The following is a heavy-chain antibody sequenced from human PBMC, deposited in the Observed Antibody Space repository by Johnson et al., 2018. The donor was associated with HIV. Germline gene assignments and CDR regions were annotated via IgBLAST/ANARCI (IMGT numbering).Heavy chain of an antibody. V-gene: IGHV3-20*04. CDR2: INWNGGRT. D-gene: IGHD6-19*01. Sequence: VQLVESGGGVARPGGSLRLSCAASGFNFDDYGMSWVRQAPGKGLEWVSGINWNGGRTGYADSVKGRFTISRDNAKNSLYLQMNSLRAEDTALYYCARGQLQWPASVNDGFDIWGQGTMVTVSS. CDR1: GFNFDDYG. J-gene: IGHJ3*02. CDR3: ARGQLQWPASVNDGFDI.